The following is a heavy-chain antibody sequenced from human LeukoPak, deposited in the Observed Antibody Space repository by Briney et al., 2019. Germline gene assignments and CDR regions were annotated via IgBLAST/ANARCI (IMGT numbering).Heavy chain of an antibody. J-gene: IGHJ4*02. CDR1: GFTFSNYA. V-gene: IGHV3-23*01. Sequence: GGSLRLSCAASGFTFSNYAMSWVRQAPGKGLEWVSGISGSARGGSTYYGDSVKGRFTISRDNSKNTLYLQMNSLRAEDTAVYYCARGPSGYHNTGGQGTLVTVSS. D-gene: IGHD5-12*01. CDR3: ARGPSGYHNT. CDR2: ISGSARGGST.